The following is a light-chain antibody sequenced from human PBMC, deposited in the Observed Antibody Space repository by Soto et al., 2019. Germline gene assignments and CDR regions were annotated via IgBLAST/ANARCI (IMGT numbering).Light chain of an antibody. CDR3: QQYSSLWT. J-gene: IGKJ1*01. CDR2: GAS. V-gene: IGKV3-20*01. Sequence: EIVLTQSPGTLSLSPGEGATLSCRASQSISSNFLAWYQQKRGQAPRLLIHGASNRATGIPDRFSGSGSGTDFTLSISRLEPEDFAVYYCQQYSSLWTFGQGTKVDIK. CDR1: QSISSNF.